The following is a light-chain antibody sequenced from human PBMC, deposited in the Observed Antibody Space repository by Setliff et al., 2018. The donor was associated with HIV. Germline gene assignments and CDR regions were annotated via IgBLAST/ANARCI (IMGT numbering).Light chain of an antibody. V-gene: IGLV2-14*01. Sequence: QSVLTQPASVSGSPGQSITISCTGTSSDVGGYNWVSWYQQHPGKAPKLMIYEVSNRPSGVSNRFSGSKSGFTASLTISGLQAEDEADYYCSSYTRSSSYVFGTGTKVTV. J-gene: IGLJ1*01. CDR1: SSDVGGYNW. CDR2: EVS. CDR3: SSYTRSSSYV.